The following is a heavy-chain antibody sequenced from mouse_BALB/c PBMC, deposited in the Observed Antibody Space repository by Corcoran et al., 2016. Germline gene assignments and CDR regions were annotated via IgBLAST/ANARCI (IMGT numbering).Heavy chain of an antibody. J-gene: IGHJ3*01. CDR2: IDPANGNT. CDR3: ARRGNYLY. D-gene: IGHD2-1*01. Sequence: EVQLQQSGAELVKPGASVKLSCTASGFNIKDTYMHWVKQRAEQGLEWIGRIDPANGNTKYDPKFQGKATITEDTSSNTAYLQLSSLTSEDTAVYYCARRGNYLYWGQGTLVTVSA. CDR1: GFNIKDTY. V-gene: IGHV14-3*02.